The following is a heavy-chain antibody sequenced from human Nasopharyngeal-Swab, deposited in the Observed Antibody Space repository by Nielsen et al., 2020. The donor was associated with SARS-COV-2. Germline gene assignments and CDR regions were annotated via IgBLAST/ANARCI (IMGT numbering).Heavy chain of an antibody. V-gene: IGHV3-33*01. CDR1: GFTFSSYG. D-gene: IGHD2/OR15-2a*01. J-gene: IGHJ4*02. Sequence: GESLKISCAASGFTFSSYGMHWVRQAPGKGLEWVAVIWYDGSNKYYADSVKGRFTISRDNSKNTLYLQMNSLRAEDTAVYYCASGGSALLPSRFDYWGQGTLVTVSS. CDR2: IWYDGSNK. CDR3: ASGGSALLPSRFDY.